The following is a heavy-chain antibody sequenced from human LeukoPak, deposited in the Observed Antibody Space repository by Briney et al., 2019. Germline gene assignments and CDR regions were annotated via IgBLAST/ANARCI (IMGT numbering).Heavy chain of an antibody. CDR1: GGFISSYY. V-gene: IGHV4-4*07. J-gene: IGHJ3*02. D-gene: IGHD1-20*01. CDR2: IYTSGST. CDR3: ARDLITSAFDI. Sequence: SETLSLTCTVSGGFISSYYWSWIRQPAGKGLEWIGRIYTSGSTNYNPSLKSRVTMSVDTSRNQFSLKLSSVTAADTAVYYCARDLITSAFDIWGQGTMVTVSS.